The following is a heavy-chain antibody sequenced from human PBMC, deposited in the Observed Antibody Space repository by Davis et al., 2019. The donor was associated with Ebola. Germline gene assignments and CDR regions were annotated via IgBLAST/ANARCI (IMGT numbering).Heavy chain of an antibody. V-gene: IGHV3-48*04. CDR2: ISSSGSTI. D-gene: IGHD3-9*01. CDR1: GFTFSSYS. CDR3: AVYDILTGFDY. J-gene: IGHJ4*02. Sequence: PGGSLRLSCAASGFTFSSYSMNWVRQAPGKGLEWVSYISSSGSTIYYADSVKGRFTISRDNAKNSLYLQMNSLRAEDTAVYYCAVYDILTGFDYWGQGTLVTVSS.